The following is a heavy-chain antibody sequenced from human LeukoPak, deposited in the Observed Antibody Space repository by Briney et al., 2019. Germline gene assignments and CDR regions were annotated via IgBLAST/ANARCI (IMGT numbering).Heavy chain of an antibody. V-gene: IGHV4-4*02. CDR3: ASFRFGPGSAGLGFDP. D-gene: IGHD3-10*01. CDR1: GGSISSSNW. CDR2: IYHSGST. Sequence: SETLSLTCAVSGGSISSSNWWSWVRQPPGKGLEWIGEIYHSGSTNYNPSLKSRVTISVDKSKNQFSLKLSSVTAADTAVYYCASFRFGPGSAGLGFDPWGQGTLVTVSS. J-gene: IGHJ5*02.